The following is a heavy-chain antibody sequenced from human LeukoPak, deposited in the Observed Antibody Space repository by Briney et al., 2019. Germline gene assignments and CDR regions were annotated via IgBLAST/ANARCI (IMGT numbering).Heavy chain of an antibody. CDR3: AKDRNYYDSSGYFDY. CDR2: IWYDGSNK. D-gene: IGHD3-22*01. V-gene: IGHV3-33*06. Sequence: HPGGSLRLSCAASGFTFSSYGMHWVRQAPGKGLEWVAVIWYDGSNKYYADSVKGRFTISRDNSKNTLYLQMNSLRAEDTAAYYCAKDRNYYDSSGYFDYWGQGTLVTVSS. CDR1: GFTFSSYG. J-gene: IGHJ4*02.